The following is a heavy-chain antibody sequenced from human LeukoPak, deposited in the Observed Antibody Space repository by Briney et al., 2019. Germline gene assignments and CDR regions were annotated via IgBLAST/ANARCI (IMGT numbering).Heavy chain of an antibody. J-gene: IGHJ6*02. CDR1: GFTFSSYA. Sequence: GGSLRLSCAASGFTFSSYAMHWVRQAPGKGLEWVAVISYDGSNKYYADSVKGRFTISRDNSKNTLYLQMNSLRAEGTAVYYCARDRVGATYYDFWSGTVDGMDVWGQGTTVTVSS. CDR3: ARDRVGATYYDFWSGTVDGMDV. V-gene: IGHV3-30-3*01. D-gene: IGHD3-3*01. CDR2: ISYDGSNK.